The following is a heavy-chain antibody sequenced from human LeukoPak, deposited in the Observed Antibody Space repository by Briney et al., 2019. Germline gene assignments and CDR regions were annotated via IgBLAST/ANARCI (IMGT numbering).Heavy chain of an antibody. CDR2: IRSKAYGGTT. CDR1: GFTFGDHA. D-gene: IGHD2-15*01. J-gene: IGHJ4*02. CDR3: TGPYCSGGSCQDY. V-gene: IGHV3-49*03. Sequence: GGSLRLSCTASGFTFGDHAMSWFRQAPGKGLEWVGFIRSKAYGGTTEYAASVKGRFTIPRDDSKSIAYLQMNSLKTEDTAVYYCTGPYCSGGSCQDYWGQGTLVTVSS.